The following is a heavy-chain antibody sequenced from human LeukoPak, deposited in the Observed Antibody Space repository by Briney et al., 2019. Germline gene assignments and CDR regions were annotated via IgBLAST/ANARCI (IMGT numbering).Heavy chain of an antibody. D-gene: IGHD4-17*01. V-gene: IGHV3-64D*09. CDR3: VKGRGVLTTVTAHYFDY. Sequence: GGPLRLSCAASGFTFSSYGMHWVRQAPGKGLEYVSAISSNGGSTYYADSVKGRFTISRDNSKNTLYLQVSSLRAEDTAVYYCVKGRGVLTTVTAHYFDYWGQGTLVTVSS. CDR1: GFTFSSYG. CDR2: ISSNGGST. J-gene: IGHJ4*02.